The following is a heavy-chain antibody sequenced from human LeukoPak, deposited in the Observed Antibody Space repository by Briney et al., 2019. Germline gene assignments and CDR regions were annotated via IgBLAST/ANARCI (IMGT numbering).Heavy chain of an antibody. V-gene: IGHV4-59*01. CDR2: IYYSGST. CDR1: GGSISSYY. Sequence: NPSETLGLTCAVSGGSISSYYWSGIRQPPGKGLEWMGDIYYSGSTNYSPSLKSRVTISVDTSQNQFSLKLSSVTAADTAVYYCARDAPAGLGYCSSTSCYSYFDYWGQGTLVTVSS. J-gene: IGHJ4*02. CDR3: ARDAPAGLGYCSSTSCYSYFDY. D-gene: IGHD2-2*02.